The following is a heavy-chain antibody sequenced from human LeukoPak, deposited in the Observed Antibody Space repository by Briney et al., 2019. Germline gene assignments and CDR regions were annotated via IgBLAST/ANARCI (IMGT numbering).Heavy chain of an antibody. V-gene: IGHV3-48*04. D-gene: IGHD3-10*01. CDR3: ARAPSPTSSGSDAFDI. Sequence: GGSLRLSCAASGFTFSSYSMNWVRQAPGKGLEWVSYISSSSSTIYYADSVKGRFTISRDNAKNSLYLQMNSLRAEDTAVYYCARAPSPTSSGSDAFDIWGQGTMVTVSS. CDR2: ISSSSSTI. CDR1: GFTFSSYS. J-gene: IGHJ3*02.